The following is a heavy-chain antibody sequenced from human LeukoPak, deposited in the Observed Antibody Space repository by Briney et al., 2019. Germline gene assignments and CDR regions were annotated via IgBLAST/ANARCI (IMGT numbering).Heavy chain of an antibody. Sequence: GGSLRLSYAASGFTFSSYAMHWVRQAPGKGLEWVAVISYDGSNKYYADSVKGRFTISRDNSKNTLYLQMNSLRAEDTAVYYCAREGTHNDYGDPFDYWGQETLVTVSS. J-gene: IGHJ4*02. CDR3: AREGTHNDYGDPFDY. V-gene: IGHV3-30*04. CDR1: GFTFSSYA. CDR2: ISYDGSNK. D-gene: IGHD4-17*01.